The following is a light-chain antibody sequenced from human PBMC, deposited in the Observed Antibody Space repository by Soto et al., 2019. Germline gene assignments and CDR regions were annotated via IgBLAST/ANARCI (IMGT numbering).Light chain of an antibody. J-gene: IGLJ1*01. CDR1: SSNIGSNY. Sequence: QSVLTQPPSASGTPGQRVTISCSGSSSNIGSNYVYWYQQLPGTAPKLLIYRNNQRPSGVPDRFSGSKSGTSASLAISGLRSEGEADYYCAAWDDRLRGLYVFGIGTKVTVL. V-gene: IGLV1-47*01. CDR2: RNN. CDR3: AAWDDRLRGLYV.